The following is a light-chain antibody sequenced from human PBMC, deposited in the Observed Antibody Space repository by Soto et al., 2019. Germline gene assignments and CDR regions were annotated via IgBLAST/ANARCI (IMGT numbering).Light chain of an antibody. CDR3: QQYNNWPPLT. J-gene: IGKJ4*01. CDR1: KSVSNN. V-gene: IGKV3-15*01. CDR2: GAS. Sequence: EIVMTQSPATLSVSPGERAILSCRASKSVSNNLAWYQQKPGQAPRLLIYGASTRANGIPARFSGSGSGTEFTLSISSLQYEDVAIYYCQQYNNWPPLTFGGGTKVEIK.